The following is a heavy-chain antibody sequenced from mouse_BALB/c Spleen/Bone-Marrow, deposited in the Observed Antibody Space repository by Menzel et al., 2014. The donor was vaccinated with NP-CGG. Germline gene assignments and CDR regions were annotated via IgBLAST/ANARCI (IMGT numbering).Heavy chain of an antibody. CDR2: ISSGGGST. Sequence: EVQVVESGGGLVKPGVSLKLSCAASGFGFSSSDMSWVRQTPEKRLEWVAYISSGGGSTYYPDTVKGRFTISRDNAKNTLYLQMSSLKSEDTAMYYCATHYYGRFDYWGQGTTLTVSS. J-gene: IGHJ2*01. CDR3: ATHYYGRFDY. D-gene: IGHD1-2*01. V-gene: IGHV5-12-1*01. CDR1: GFGFSSSD.